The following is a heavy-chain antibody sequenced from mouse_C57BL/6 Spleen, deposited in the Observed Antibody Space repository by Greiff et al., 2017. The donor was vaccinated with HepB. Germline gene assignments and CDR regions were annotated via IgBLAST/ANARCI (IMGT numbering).Heavy chain of an antibody. Sequence: LQESGAELVRPGTSVKVSCKASGYAFTNYLIEWVKQRPGQGLEWIGVINPGSGGTNYNEKFKGKATLTADKSSSTAYMQLSSLTSEDSAVYFCARSYSNWFAYWGQGTLVTVSA. CDR2: INPGSGGT. D-gene: IGHD2-5*01. V-gene: IGHV1-54*01. CDR1: GYAFTNYL. CDR3: ARSYSNWFAY. J-gene: IGHJ3*01.